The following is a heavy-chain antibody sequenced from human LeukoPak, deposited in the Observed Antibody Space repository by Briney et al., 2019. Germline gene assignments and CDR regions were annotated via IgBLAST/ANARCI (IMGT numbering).Heavy chain of an antibody. CDR1: GGSISSGYY. J-gene: IGHJ4*02. D-gene: IGHD6-13*01. CDR2: IYHSGST. Sequence: SETLSLTCTVSGGSISSGYYWGWIRQPPGKGLEWIGSIYHSGSTYYNPSLKSRVTISVDTSKNQFSLKLSSVTAADTAVYYCARSGIAAAGTLFDYWGQGTLVTVSS. V-gene: IGHV4-38-2*02. CDR3: ARSGIAAAGTLFDY.